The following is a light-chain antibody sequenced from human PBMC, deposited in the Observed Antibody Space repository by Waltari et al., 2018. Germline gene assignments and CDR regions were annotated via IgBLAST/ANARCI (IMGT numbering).Light chain of an antibody. CDR3: QQLYFYPLT. CDR1: QDLNTY. CDR2: LAS. V-gene: IGKV1-9*01. J-gene: IGKJ4*01. Sequence: DLQLTQSPSFLSASVGDRVTITCRASQDLNTYLAWYQLRPGNAPKLLIFLASELQSGVPSRFSGSGSGTEFTLTISGLQPDDFATYYCQQLYFYPLTFGGGTRVEIK.